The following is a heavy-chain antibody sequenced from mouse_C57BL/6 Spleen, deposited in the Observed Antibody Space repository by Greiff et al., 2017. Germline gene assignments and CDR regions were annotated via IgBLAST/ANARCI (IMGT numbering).Heavy chain of an antibody. CDR1: GYSITSGYN. J-gene: IGHJ2*01. CDR3: AREDEGVYFDY. V-gene: IGHV3-6*01. Sequence: EVQLQQSGPGLVKPSQSLSLTCSVTGYSITSGYNWNWIRQFQGNKLGWMGYISYDGSNNYNPSLKNRISITRYTSKNQFFLKLNSVTTEDTATYYCAREDEGVYFDYWGQGTTLTVSS. CDR2: ISYDGSN.